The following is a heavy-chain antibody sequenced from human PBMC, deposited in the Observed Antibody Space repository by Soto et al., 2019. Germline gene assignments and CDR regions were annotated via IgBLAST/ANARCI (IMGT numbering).Heavy chain of an antibody. Sequence: PSETLSLTCTVSGGSISSYYWSWIRQPPGKGLEWIGYIYYSGSTNYNPSLKSRVTISVDTSKNQFSLKLTSVTAADTAVYYCAREGGGYRFDQWGQGTLVTVSS. V-gene: IGHV4-59*12. CDR3: AREGGGYRFDQ. D-gene: IGHD3-16*02. CDR1: GGSISSYY. J-gene: IGHJ4*02. CDR2: IYYSGST.